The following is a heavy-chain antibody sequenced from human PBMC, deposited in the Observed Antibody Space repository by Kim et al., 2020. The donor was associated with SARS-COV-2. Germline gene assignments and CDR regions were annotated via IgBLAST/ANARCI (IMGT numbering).Heavy chain of an antibody. D-gene: IGHD1-26*01. V-gene: IGHV3-23*03. J-gene: IGHJ4*02. CDR3: AKVNRVGATSPFDY. Sequence: ADSVKGRFTISRDNSKNTLYLQMNSLRAEDTAVYYCAKVNRVGATSPFDYWGQGTLVTVSS.